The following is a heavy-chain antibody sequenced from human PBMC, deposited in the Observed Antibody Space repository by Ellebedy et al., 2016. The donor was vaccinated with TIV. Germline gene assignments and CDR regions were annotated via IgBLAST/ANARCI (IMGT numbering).Heavy chain of an antibody. CDR1: GFTFDDYA. Sequence: GESLKISCAASGFTFDDYAMHWVRQAPGKGLEWVSAISGSGGSTYYADSVKGRFTISRDNSKNTLYLQMNSLRAEDTAVYYCAKEGKQWPSDAFDIWGQGTMVTVSS. CDR3: AKEGKQWPSDAFDI. D-gene: IGHD6-19*01. J-gene: IGHJ3*02. CDR2: ISGSGGST. V-gene: IGHV3-23*01.